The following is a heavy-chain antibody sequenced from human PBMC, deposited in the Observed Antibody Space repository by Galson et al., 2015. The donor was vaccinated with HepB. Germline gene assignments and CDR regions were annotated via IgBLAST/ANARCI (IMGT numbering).Heavy chain of an antibody. CDR2: IASSSSTV. J-gene: IGHJ4*02. CDR3: ARDIIPSTPAPDYFDY. D-gene: IGHD6-13*01. CDR1: GFTFATYG. V-gene: IGHV3-48*04. Sequence: SLRLSCAASGFTFATYGMNWVRQAPGKGLEWVSYIASSSSTVFYSDSVKGRFTISRDNAQNSLHLHMTNLTAEDTALYYCARDIIPSTPAPDYFDYWGQGTLVAVS.